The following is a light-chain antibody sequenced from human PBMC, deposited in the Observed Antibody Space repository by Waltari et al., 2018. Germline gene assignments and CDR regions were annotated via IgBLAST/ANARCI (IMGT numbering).Light chain of an antibody. J-gene: IGKJ3*01. CDR3: QQTYGSPPT. Sequence: DIQMTQSPSSLSASVGDRVTITCRASQSISTYLHWYQQKPGTAPKLLVYASSNFQTGVSSRFSGSGSGTDFTLTISSLEPEDFATYYCQQTYGSPPTFGPGTKVDI. CDR2: ASS. CDR1: QSISTY. V-gene: IGKV1-39*01.